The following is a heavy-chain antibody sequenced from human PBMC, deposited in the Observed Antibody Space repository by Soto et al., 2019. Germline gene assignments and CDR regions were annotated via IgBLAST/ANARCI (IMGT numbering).Heavy chain of an antibody. D-gene: IGHD4-17*01. CDR2: IYYSGST. Sequence: QVQLQESGPGLVKPSQTLSLTCTVSGGSISSGGYYWSWIRQHPGKGLEWIGYIYYSGSTYYNPSLKSRVTISVDPSKNQFSLTLSSVTAADTAVYYCAREGTTVTLPDYWGQGTLVTVSS. V-gene: IGHV4-31*03. CDR3: AREGTTVTLPDY. CDR1: GGSISSGGYY. J-gene: IGHJ4*02.